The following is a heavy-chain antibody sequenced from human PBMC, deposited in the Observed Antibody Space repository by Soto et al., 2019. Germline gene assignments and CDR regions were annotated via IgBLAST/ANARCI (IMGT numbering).Heavy chain of an antibody. CDR1: GDTFTSYY. Sequence: ASVKVSCKAPGDTFTSYYLNWVRQAPGQGLEWMGVINPHGGSAKYAQKFQGRITMTRDTSRSTVYMELSSLRSDDTAIYYCARSSGGNFGIIIEGSNWFDPWGQGTLVTVSS. J-gene: IGHJ5*02. V-gene: IGHV1-46*01. CDR2: INPHGGSA. CDR3: ARSSGGNFGIIIEGSNWFDP. D-gene: IGHD3-3*01.